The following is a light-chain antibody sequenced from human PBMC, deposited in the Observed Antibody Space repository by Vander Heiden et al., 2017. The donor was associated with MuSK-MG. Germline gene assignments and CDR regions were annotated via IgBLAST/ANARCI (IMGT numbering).Light chain of an antibody. CDR3: QQDNTYSHT. CDR2: DAS. Sequence: DIQMTQSPSTLSASVGDRVTITCRASQSVSNWLAWYQQKPGKAPKLLIYDASSLESGVPSRFSGSGSRTEFTLTISSLQPDDFATYYCQQDNTYSHTFGQGTKLEIK. J-gene: IGKJ2*01. CDR1: QSVSNW. V-gene: IGKV1-5*01.